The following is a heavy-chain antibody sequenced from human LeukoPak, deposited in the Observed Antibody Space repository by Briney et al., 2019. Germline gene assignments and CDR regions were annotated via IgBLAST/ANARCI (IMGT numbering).Heavy chain of an antibody. CDR1: GGSINSSSHY. Sequence: SETLSLTCTVSGGSINSSSHYWGWIRQPPGKGLEWIGSIYYSGSTYQNPSLKSRVTISVDTSKNQFSLKLSSVTAADTAVYYCATLSGSYEYWGQGTLVSVSS. CDR3: ATLSGSYEY. CDR2: IYYSGST. J-gene: IGHJ4*02. V-gene: IGHV4-39*07. D-gene: IGHD1-26*01.